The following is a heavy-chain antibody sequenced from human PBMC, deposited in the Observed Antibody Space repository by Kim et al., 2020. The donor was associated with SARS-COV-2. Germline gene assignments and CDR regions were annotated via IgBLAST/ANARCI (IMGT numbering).Heavy chain of an antibody. D-gene: IGHD2-2*02. CDR2: INHSGST. Sequence: SETLSLTCAVYGGSFSGYYWSWICQPPGKGLEWIGEINHSGSTNYNPSLKSRVTISVDTSKNQFSLKLSSVTAADTAVYYCARGGGRYCSSTSCYTLRLYYYYMDVWGKGTTVTVSS. CDR1: GGSFSGYY. J-gene: IGHJ6*03. V-gene: IGHV4-34*01. CDR3: ARGGGRYCSSTSCYTLRLYYYYMDV.